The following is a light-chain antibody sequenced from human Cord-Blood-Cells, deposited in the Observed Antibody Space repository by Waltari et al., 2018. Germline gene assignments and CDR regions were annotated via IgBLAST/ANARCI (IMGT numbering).Light chain of an antibody. CDR1: SSNIGSNY. V-gene: IGLV1-47*01. CDR3: AAWDDSLTV. CDR2: RNN. Sequence: QSVLTQPPSASGTPGQRVTLSCSGSSSNIGSNYLYWYQQLPGTAPKLLIYRNNQRPSGVGALFSGSKSGTSPSLAISGVRSEDEADYYGAAWDDSLTVFAGGTKLTVL. J-gene: IGLJ3*02.